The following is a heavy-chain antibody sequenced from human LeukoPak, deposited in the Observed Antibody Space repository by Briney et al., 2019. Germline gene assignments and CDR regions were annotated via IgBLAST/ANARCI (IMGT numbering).Heavy chain of an antibody. CDR2: IYHSGST. CDR3: ARERGEGGYSSGWSNGGYYYMDV. CDR1: GYSISSGYY. V-gene: IGHV4-38-2*02. Sequence: SETLSLTCTVSGYSISSGYYWGWIRQPPGKGLEWIGSIYHSGSTYYNPSLKSRVTISVDTSKNQFSLKLSSVTAADTAVYYCARERGEGGYSSGWSNGGYYYMDVWGKGTTVTVSS. D-gene: IGHD6-13*01. J-gene: IGHJ6*03.